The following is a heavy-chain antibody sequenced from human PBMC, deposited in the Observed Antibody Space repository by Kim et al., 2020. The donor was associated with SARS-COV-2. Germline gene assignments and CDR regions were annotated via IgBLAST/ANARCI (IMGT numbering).Heavy chain of an antibody. CDR3: ARGGGSSSLGFDI. V-gene: IGHV4-34*01. D-gene: IGHD2-2*01. J-gene: IGHJ3*02. CDR1: GGSFNGYY. CDR2: INHSGST. Sequence: SETLSLTCAVYGGSFNGYYWSWIRQPPGKGLEWIGEINHSGSTNYNPSLKSRVTISVDTSKNQFSLKLSSVTAADTAVYYCARGGGSSSLGFDIWGQGT.